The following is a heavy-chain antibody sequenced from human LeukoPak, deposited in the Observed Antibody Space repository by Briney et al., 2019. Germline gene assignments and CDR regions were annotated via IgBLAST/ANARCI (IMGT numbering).Heavy chain of an antibody. Sequence: ASVKVSCKASGYTFTGYYMHWVRQATGQGLEWMGWINPNSGGTNYAQKFQGRVTMTSDTSISTAYMELSRLRSDDTAVYYCARVYYDILTGYYPFDYWGQGTLVTVSS. V-gene: IGHV1-2*02. J-gene: IGHJ4*02. D-gene: IGHD3-9*01. CDR1: GYTFTGYY. CDR3: ARVYYDILTGYYPFDY. CDR2: INPNSGGT.